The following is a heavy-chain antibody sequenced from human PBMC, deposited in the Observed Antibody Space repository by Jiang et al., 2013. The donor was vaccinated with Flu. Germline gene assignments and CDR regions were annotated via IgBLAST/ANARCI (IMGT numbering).Heavy chain of an antibody. Sequence: AASGFTFSNYAMTWVRQAPGKGLEWVSAISGSGGSTYYADSVKGRFTISRDNSKNTLYLRMNSLRAEDTAVYYCARWAGGDHGIYWGQGTLVTVSS. D-gene: IGHD4-17*01. V-gene: IGHV3-23*01. CDR2: ISGSGGST. CDR3: ARWAGGDHGIY. J-gene: IGHJ4*02. CDR1: GFTFSNYA.